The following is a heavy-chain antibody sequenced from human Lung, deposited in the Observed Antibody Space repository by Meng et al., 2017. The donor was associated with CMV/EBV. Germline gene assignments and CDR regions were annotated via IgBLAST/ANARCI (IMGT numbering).Heavy chain of an antibody. CDR1: GGSISHYC. D-gene: IGHD4/OR15-4a*01. V-gene: IGHV4-59*01. CDR3: ARGHYGDSSDYFDF. J-gene: IGHJ4*02. CDR2: IYYNRGT. Sequence: SETLSLXXTVSGGSISHYCWNWIRQPPGKGLEWIGYIYYNRGTNYNPSLKGRVTISLETSKNQFSPKLSSVTAADTAVYYCARGHYGDSSDYFDFWGQGTPVTVSS.